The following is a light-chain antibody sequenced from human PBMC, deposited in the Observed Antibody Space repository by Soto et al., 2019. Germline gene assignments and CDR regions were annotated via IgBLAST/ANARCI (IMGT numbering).Light chain of an antibody. CDR2: KVS. Sequence: DVVMTQYPLSLPVTLGQPASISCRSNQSLVHSDGLAYFSWFQQRPGRSPRRLIYKVSNRDSGVPARFSGSGSGTDFTLKISRVEAEDVAVYYCMQWRNLSMAFGQGTRLDNK. J-gene: IGKJ5*01. V-gene: IGKV2-30*02. CDR3: MQWRNLSMA. CDR1: QSLVHSDGLAY.